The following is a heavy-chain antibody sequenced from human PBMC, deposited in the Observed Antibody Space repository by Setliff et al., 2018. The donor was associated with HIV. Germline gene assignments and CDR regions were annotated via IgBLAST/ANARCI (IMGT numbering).Heavy chain of an antibody. CDR3: ARAPQITIFGISFATPGGLDL. CDR1: GFTFSDYW. Sequence: PGGSLRLSCIASGFTFSDYWMTCVRQAPGKGLEWVANIKDDGSDKNYVGSVKGRFTISSDNTKNSLYLQMNSVRTNDTAFYYCARAPQITIFGISFATPGGLDLCGRGTTVTVSS. V-gene: IGHV3-7*01. J-gene: IGHJ6*02. CDR2: IKDDGSDK. D-gene: IGHD3-3*02.